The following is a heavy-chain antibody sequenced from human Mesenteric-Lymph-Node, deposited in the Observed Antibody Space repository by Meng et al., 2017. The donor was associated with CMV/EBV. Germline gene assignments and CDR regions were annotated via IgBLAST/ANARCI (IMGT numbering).Heavy chain of an antibody. J-gene: IGHJ6*02. CDR1: GGTFSSYA. D-gene: IGHD3-22*01. CDR3: ARRSLPYYYDSSGYYTSYYYGMDV. Sequence: SVKVSCKASGGTFSSYAISWVRQAPGQGLEWMGGIIPIFGTANYAQKFQGRVTITTDESTSTAYMELSSLRSEDTAVYYCARRSLPYYYDSSGYYTSYYYGMDVWGQGTTVTVSS. V-gene: IGHV1-69*05. CDR2: IIPIFGTA.